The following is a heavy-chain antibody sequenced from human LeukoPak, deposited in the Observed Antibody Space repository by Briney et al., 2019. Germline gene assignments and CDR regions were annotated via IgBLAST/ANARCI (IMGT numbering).Heavy chain of an antibody. CDR2: ISSSGSTI. J-gene: IGHJ6*04. D-gene: IGHD6-6*01. CDR3: ARDGIAARLSLGMDV. V-gene: IGHV3-11*04. Sequence: GGSLRLSCAASGFTFSDYYMSWIRQAPGKGVEWVSYISSSGSTIYYADSVKGRFTISRDNAKNSLYLQMNSLRAEDTAVYYCARDGIAARLSLGMDVWGKGTTVTVSS. CDR1: GFTFSDYY.